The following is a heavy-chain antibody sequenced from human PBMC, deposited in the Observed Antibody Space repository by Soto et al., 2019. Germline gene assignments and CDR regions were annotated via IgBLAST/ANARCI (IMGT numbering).Heavy chain of an antibody. V-gene: IGHV3-23*01. Sequence: GGSLRLSCAASGFSFVNYAMNWVRQAPGKGLEWVSGLSGSGTSTYYADSVKGRFTIPRDNSRDTLFLQMNSLTADDTAVHYFAKATTNGVWFKPFESWGQGALVTVSS. CDR2: LSGSGTST. J-gene: IGHJ4*02. CDR1: GFSFVNYA. CDR3: AKATTNGVWFKPFES. D-gene: IGHD1-1*01.